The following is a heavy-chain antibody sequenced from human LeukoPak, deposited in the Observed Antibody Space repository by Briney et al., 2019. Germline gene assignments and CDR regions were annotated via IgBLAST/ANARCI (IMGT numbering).Heavy chain of an antibody. V-gene: IGHV1-69*06. CDR2: IIPIFGTA. CDR3: ARVGEPGGYFDY. J-gene: IGHJ4*02. Sequence: ASVKVSCKASGCSFSSYAISWVRQAPGEGLEWMGGIIPIFGTANYAQKFQGRVTITADKSTSTAYMELSSLRSEDTAVYYCARVGEPGGYFDYWGQGTLVTVSS. D-gene: IGHD3-16*01. CDR1: GCSFSSYA.